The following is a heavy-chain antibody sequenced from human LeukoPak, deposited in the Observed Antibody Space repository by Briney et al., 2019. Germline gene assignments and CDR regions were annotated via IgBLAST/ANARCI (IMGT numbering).Heavy chain of an antibody. CDR2: MNPNSGNT. CDR1: GYTFTSYG. J-gene: IGHJ5*02. D-gene: IGHD1-20*01. V-gene: IGHV1-8*03. Sequence: ASVKVSCKASGYTFTSYGISWVRQAPGQGLEWMVLMNPNSGNTGYAQKFQGRVTITRNTSISTAYMELSSRRSEDTAVYYCARGRGGYNWKFDPWGQGTLVTVSS. CDR3: ARGRGGYNWKFDP.